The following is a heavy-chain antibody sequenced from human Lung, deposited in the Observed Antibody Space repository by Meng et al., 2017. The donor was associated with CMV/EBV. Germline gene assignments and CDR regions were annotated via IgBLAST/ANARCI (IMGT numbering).Heavy chain of an antibody. CDR1: GFTISSYA. V-gene: IGHV3-23*01. D-gene: IGHD6-13*01. J-gene: IGHJ4*02. Sequence: ACGFTISSYAMGGVRQAPGRGLEWVSTISGSDGGTYYADSVKGRCSISRDISKNTLFLQMNSLRVEDTAVYYCAKDSSSSWSFFDYWGQGTLVTVSS. CDR2: ISGSDGGT. CDR3: AKDSSSSWSFFDY.